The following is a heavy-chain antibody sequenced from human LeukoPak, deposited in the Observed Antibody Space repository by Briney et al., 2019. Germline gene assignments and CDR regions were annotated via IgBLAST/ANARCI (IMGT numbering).Heavy chain of an antibody. CDR2: VYYSGST. Sequence: SETLSLTCTVSGGSISSYYWSWIRQPAGKGLEWIGSVYYSGSTFYNPSLKSQFTISVDTSKNQFSLKFNSVTAADTAVYYCARLVRSRAYYFDYWGQGTLVTVSS. D-gene: IGHD6-6*01. CDR1: GGSISSYY. J-gene: IGHJ4*02. CDR3: ARLVRSRAYYFDY. V-gene: IGHV4-39*01.